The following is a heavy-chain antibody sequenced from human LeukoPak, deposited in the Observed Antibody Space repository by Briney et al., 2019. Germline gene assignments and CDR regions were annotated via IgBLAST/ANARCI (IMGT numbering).Heavy chain of an antibody. V-gene: IGHV3-74*01. Sequence: GGSLRLSCAASGFTFSSDWMHWGRQAPGEGLVWVSRINHNGVSRAYADFVKGRFTISRDDARGTVYLQMDSLSADDTAVYYCARVPGYVGYFYGMDVWGQGTTVTVSS. CDR1: GFTFSSDW. D-gene: IGHD2-15*01. J-gene: IGHJ6*02. CDR3: ARVPGYVGYFYGMDV. CDR2: INHNGVSR.